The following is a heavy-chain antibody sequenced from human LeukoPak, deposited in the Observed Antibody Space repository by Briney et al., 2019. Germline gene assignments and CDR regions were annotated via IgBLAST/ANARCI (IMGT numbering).Heavy chain of an antibody. J-gene: IGHJ4*02. D-gene: IGHD3-3*01. CDR2: ISGSGGST. Sequence: PGGSLRLSCAASGFTFSSYAMSWVRRAPGRGLEWVSAISGSGGSTYYADSVKGRFTISRDNSKNTLYLQMNSLRAEDTAVYYCAKVGYDFWSGYYVHWGQGTLVTVSS. V-gene: IGHV3-23*01. CDR3: AKVGYDFWSGYYVH. CDR1: GFTFSSYA.